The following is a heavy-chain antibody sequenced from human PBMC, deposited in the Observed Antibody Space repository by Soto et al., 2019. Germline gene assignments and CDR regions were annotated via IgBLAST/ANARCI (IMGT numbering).Heavy chain of an antibody. CDR3: ARGRYGDY. Sequence: QVHLVQSGAGVKKPGGSMKVSCQASGYAFTTYGITWVRQAPGQGLEWMGWISAHNGNTNYAQKLQGRVTVTRDTSTSTAYMELRSLRSDDTAVYYCARGRYGDYWGQGALVTVSS. V-gene: IGHV1-18*01. CDR2: ISAHNGNT. D-gene: IGHD1-1*01. CDR1: GYAFTTYG. J-gene: IGHJ4*02.